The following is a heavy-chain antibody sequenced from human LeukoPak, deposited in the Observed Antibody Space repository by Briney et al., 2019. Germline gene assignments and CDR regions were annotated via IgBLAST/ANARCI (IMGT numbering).Heavy chain of an antibody. Sequence: ASVKVSCKASGGTFSSYAISWVRQAPGQGLEWMGRIIPILGIANYAQKFQGRVTITADKSTSTAYMELSSLRSEDTAVYYCAGWSGGNCSGGSCYAFDIWGQGTMVTVSS. J-gene: IGHJ3*02. V-gene: IGHV1-69*04. CDR3: AGWSGGNCSGGSCYAFDI. CDR1: GGTFSSYA. CDR2: IIPILGIA. D-gene: IGHD2-15*01.